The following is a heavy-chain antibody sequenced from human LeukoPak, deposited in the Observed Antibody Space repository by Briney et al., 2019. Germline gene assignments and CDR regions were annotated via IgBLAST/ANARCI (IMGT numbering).Heavy chain of an antibody. J-gene: IGHJ4*02. CDR2: ISGSGGST. CDR3: AGRTGAAAGAFDY. Sequence: GGSLRLSCAASGFTFSSYAMSWVRQAPGKGLEWVSAISGSGGSTYYADSVKGRLTISRDNSKNTLYLQMNSLRAEDTAVYYCAGRTGAAAGAFDYWGQGTLVTVSS. CDR1: GFTFSSYA. D-gene: IGHD6-13*01. V-gene: IGHV3-23*01.